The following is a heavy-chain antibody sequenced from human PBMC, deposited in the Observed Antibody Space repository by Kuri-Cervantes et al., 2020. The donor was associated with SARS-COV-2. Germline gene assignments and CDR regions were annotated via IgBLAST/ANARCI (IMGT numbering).Heavy chain of an antibody. Sequence: GGSLRLSCAASGFTFSSYAMHWVRQAPGKGLEWVAVISYDGSNKYYADSVKGRFTISRDNSKNTLYLQMNSLRAEDTAVYYCARGRDYDFWSGYPPVLYAFDIWGQGTMVTVSS. J-gene: IGHJ3*02. D-gene: IGHD3-3*01. CDR1: GFTFSSYA. V-gene: IGHV3-30-3*01. CDR2: ISYDGSNK. CDR3: ARGRDYDFWSGYPPVLYAFDI.